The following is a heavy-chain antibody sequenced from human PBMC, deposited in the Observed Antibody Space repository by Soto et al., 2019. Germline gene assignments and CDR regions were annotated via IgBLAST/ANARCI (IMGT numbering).Heavy chain of an antibody. V-gene: IGHV4-59*08. D-gene: IGHD3-3*01. Sequence: SETLSLTCTVSGGSISSYYWSWIRQPPGKGLEWIGYIYYSGSTNYNPSLKSRVTISVDTSKNQFSLKLSSVTAADTAVYYCARLEGRTYYDFWSGTNWFDPWGQGTLVTVSS. CDR3: ARLEGRTYYDFWSGTNWFDP. CDR1: GGSISSYY. CDR2: IYYSGST. J-gene: IGHJ5*02.